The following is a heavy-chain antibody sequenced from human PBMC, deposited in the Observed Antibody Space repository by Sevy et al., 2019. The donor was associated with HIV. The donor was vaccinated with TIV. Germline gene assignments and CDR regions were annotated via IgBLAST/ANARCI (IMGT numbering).Heavy chain of an antibody. CDR3: ARNRGYSRSYGMDV. CDR2: ISAYNGYT. V-gene: IGHV1-18*04. CDR1: GYTFTSYG. D-gene: IGHD5-18*01. Sequence: ASVKVSCQASGYTFTSYGISCVRQAPGQGLEWMGWISAYNGYTNYAQKLQGRVTMTTDTSTSTAYMELRSLRSDDTAVYYCARNRGYSRSYGMDVWGQGTTVTVSS. J-gene: IGHJ6*02.